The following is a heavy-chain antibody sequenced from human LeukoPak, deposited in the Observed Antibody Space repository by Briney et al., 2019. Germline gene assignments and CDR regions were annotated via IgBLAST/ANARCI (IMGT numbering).Heavy chain of an antibody. CDR2: IYRSGST. Sequence: SETLSLTCAVSGGSISSSNWWSWVRQPPGKGLEWIGEIYRSGSTNYNPSLKSRVTISVDKSKNQFSLKLSSVTAADTAVYYCATLIAAAGTNSDYWGQGTLVTVSS. V-gene: IGHV4-4*02. CDR3: ATLIAAAGTNSDY. CDR1: GGSISSSNW. J-gene: IGHJ4*02. D-gene: IGHD6-13*01.